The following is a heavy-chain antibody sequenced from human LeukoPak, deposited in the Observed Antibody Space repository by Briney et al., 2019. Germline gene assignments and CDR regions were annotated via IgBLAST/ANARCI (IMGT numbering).Heavy chain of an antibody. CDR3: AKDVGGATLY. CDR1: GFTFSSYA. D-gene: IGHD1-26*01. V-gene: IGHV3-23*01. J-gene: IGHJ4*02. Sequence: PGGSLRLSCAASGFTFSSYAMSWVRQAPGRGLEWVSAISGNGGSTNYADSVKGRFTISRDNSKNTLYLQMNSLRAEDTAVYYCAKDVGGATLYWGQGTLVTVSS. CDR2: ISGNGGST.